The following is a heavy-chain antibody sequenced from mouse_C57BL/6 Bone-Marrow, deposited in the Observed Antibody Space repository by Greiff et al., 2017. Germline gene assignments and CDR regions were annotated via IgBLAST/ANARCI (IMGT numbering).Heavy chain of an antibody. D-gene: IGHD3-2*02. V-gene: IGHV1-15*01. Sequence: VKLMESGAELVRPGASVTLSCKASGYTFTDYEMPWVKQTPVHGLEWIGAIDPETGGTAYNQKFKGKAILTADKSSSTAYMELRSLTSEDSAVYYCTRSGELRLPFAYWGQETLVTVSA. J-gene: IGHJ3*01. CDR3: TRSGELRLPFAY. CDR1: GYTFTDYE. CDR2: IDPETGGT.